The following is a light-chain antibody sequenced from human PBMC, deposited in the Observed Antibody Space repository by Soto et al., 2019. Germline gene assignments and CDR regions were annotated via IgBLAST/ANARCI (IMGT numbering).Light chain of an antibody. J-gene: IGLJ1*01. CDR1: SSDIGAFNY. CDR3: TSYTSSSTLDV. Sequence: QSVLTQPASVSGSPGQSITISCTGSSSDIGAFNYVAWYQQHPGKAPKLIIHGVTNRPTGVSNRFSGSKSGHTASLTISGLQSEDEADYFCTSYTSSSTLDVFGTGTKVTVL. V-gene: IGLV2-14*01. CDR2: GVT.